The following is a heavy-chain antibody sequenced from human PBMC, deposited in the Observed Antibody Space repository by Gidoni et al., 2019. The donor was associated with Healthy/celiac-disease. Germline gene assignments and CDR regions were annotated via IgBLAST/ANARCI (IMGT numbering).Heavy chain of an antibody. CDR1: GGSISSSDC. J-gene: IGHJ6*03. CDR2: IYHSGST. D-gene: IGHD6-13*01. Sequence: VQLQESGPGLVKPSGTLSLTCAVSGGSISSSDCWGWVRQPPGKGLKWIGEIYHSGSTNYNPSIKSRVTISVDKSKNQFSLKLSSVTAADTAVYYCAREAGYSSSWYGGGYYMDVWGKGTTVTVSS. V-gene: IGHV4-4*02. CDR3: AREAGYSSSWYGGGYYMDV.